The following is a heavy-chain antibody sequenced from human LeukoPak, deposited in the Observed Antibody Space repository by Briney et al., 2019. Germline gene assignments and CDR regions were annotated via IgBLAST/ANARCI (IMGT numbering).Heavy chain of an antibody. CDR1: GYTSTSYY. V-gene: IGHV1-46*01. D-gene: IGHD3-3*01. CDR3: ARDDRGDLLRFLEWLLYY. Sequence: ASVKVSCKASGYTSTSYYMHWVRQAPGQGLEWMGIINPSGGSTSYAQKFQGRVTMTRDTSTSTVYMELSSLRSEDTAVYYCARDDRGDLLRFLEWLLYYWGQGTLVTVSS. J-gene: IGHJ4*02. CDR2: INPSGGST.